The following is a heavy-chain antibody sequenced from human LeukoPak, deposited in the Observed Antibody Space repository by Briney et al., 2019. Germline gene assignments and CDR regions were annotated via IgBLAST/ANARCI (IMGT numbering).Heavy chain of an antibody. V-gene: IGHV3-21*01. D-gene: IGHD6-13*01. CDR2: ISSSSSYI. Sequence: GGSLRLSCAASGFTFSSYSMNWVRQAPGKGLEWVSSISSSSSYIYYADSVKGRFTISRDNAKNSLYLQMNSLRAEDTAVYYCARDLPCSSSWTRYYYYYMDVWGKGTTVTVSS. CDR3: ARDLPCSSSWTRYYYYYMDV. J-gene: IGHJ6*03. CDR1: GFTFSSYS.